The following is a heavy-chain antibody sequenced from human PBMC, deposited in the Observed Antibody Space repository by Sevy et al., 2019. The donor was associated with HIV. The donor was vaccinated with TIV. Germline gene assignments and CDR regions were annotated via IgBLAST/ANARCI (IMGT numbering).Heavy chain of an antibody. Sequence: GGSLRLSCAASGFTFSSYWMSWVRQAPGKGLEWVANIKQDGSEKYYVDSVKGRFTISRDNAKNSLYLQMNSLRAEDTAVYYCARDGGETTHPYYGMDVWGQGTTVTVPS. J-gene: IGHJ6*02. D-gene: IGHD3-16*01. CDR1: GFTFSSYW. CDR2: IKQDGSEK. CDR3: ARDGGETTHPYYGMDV. V-gene: IGHV3-7*01.